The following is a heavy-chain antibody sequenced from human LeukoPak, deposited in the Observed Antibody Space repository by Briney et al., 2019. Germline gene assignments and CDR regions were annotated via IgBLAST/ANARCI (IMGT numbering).Heavy chain of an antibody. Sequence: SETLSLTCAVYGGSFSGYYWSWIRQPPGKGLEWIGEINHSGSTNYNPSLKSRVTISVDTSKKQFSLKLSSVTAADTAVYYCARGSYCGGDCYPRPLDYWGQGTLVTVSS. CDR1: GGSFSGYY. V-gene: IGHV4-34*01. J-gene: IGHJ4*02. CDR3: ARGSYCGGDCYPRPLDY. D-gene: IGHD2-21*02. CDR2: INHSGST.